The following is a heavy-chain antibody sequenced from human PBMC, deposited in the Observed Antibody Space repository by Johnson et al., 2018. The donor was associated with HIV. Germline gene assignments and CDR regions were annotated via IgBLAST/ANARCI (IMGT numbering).Heavy chain of an antibody. V-gene: IGHV3-66*02. CDR1: GFTVSSNY. D-gene: IGHD4-17*01. CDR3: ARAPPAPYGDYGAFDI. Sequence: EVQLVESGGGLVQPGGSLRLSCAASGFTVSSNYMSWVRQAPGKGLEWVSVIYNGGSTYFADSVKGRFAISRDNSKNTVYLQMNSLSAEDTAVYFCARAPPAPYGDYGAFDIWGQGTMVTVSS. CDR2: IYNGGST. J-gene: IGHJ3*02.